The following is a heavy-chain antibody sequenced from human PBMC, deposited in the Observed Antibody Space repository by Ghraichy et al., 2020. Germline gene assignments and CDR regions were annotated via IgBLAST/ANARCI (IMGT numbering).Heavy chain of an antibody. V-gene: IGHV4-4*07. CDR2: IYTSGST. CDR3: ARDYGSPRYNWFDP. D-gene: IGHD3-10*01. CDR1: GGFLSSYY. J-gene: IGHJ5*02. Sequence: SETLSLTCTVSGGFLSSYYWSWIRQPAGKGLDWIGRIYTSGSTNYNPSLKSRVTMSVDTSKNQFSLRLRSVTAADTAVYYCARDYGSPRYNWFDPWGQGTLVTVSS.